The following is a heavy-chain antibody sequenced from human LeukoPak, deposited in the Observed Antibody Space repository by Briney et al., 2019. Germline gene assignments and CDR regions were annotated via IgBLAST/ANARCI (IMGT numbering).Heavy chain of an antibody. CDR1: GYTFTGYY. J-gene: IGHJ4*02. D-gene: IGHD2-15*01. V-gene: IGHV1-2*02. Sequence: ASVKVSCKASGYTFTGYYMHWVRQAPGQGLEWMGWINPNSGGTNYAQKFQGRVTMTRDTSISTAYMELSRLRSDDTAVYYCARDRGVVVVAATVPDYWGQGTLVTVSS. CDR2: INPNSGGT. CDR3: ARDRGVVVVAATVPDY.